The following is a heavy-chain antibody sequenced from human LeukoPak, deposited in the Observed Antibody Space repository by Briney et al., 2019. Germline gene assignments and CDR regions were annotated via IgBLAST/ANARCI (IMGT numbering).Heavy chain of an antibody. V-gene: IGHV4-38-2*02. CDR3: ARDDYDIPIDY. D-gene: IGHD3-9*01. Sequence: SETLSLTCAVSGYSISSGYYRGWIRQPPGKGLEWIGSIYHSGSTYYNPSLKSRVTISVDTSKNQFSLKLSSVTAADTAVYYCARDDYDIPIDYWGQGTLVTVSS. CDR1: GYSISSGYY. CDR2: IYHSGST. J-gene: IGHJ4*02.